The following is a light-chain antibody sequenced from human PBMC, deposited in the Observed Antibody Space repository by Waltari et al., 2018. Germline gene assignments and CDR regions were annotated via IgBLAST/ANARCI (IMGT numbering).Light chain of an antibody. CDR2: ANS. CDR1: SSNIGAGQD. J-gene: IGLJ3*02. Sequence: QSVLTQPPSVSGAPGQRVTISCTGRSSNIGAGQDVHWYQQLPGTAPKLLIYANSNRPSGVPDRFSGSKSGTSASLAITGLQAEDEADYYCQSYDNSLSGSRVFGGGTKLTVL. CDR3: QSYDNSLSGSRV. V-gene: IGLV1-40*01.